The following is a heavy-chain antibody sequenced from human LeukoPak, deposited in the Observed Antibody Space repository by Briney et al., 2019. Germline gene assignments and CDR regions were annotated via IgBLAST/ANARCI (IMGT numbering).Heavy chain of an antibody. V-gene: IGHV3-9*01. Sequence: GGSLRLSCAASGFTFDDYAMHWVRQAPGKGLEWVSGISWNSGSIGYADSVKGRFTISRDNAKNSLYLQMNSLRAEDTALYYCAKIGGSGSYSAFDYWGQGTLVTVSS. CDR2: ISWNSGSI. D-gene: IGHD3-10*01. J-gene: IGHJ4*02. CDR3: AKIGGSGSYSAFDY. CDR1: GFTFDDYA.